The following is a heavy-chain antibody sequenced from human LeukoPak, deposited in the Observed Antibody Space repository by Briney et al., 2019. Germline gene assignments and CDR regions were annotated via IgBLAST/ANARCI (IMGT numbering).Heavy chain of an antibody. CDR2: SRNKGNSYST. CDR3: TSTVYDYRFFAN. Sequence: GGSLRLSCAASGFTFSDYYMSWIRQAPGKGLEWLGRSRNKGNSYSTEYAASVKGRFTVSRDDSKNSLSLQMNSLETEDTAIYYCTSTVYDYRFFANWGQGTLVTVSS. D-gene: IGHD5/OR15-5a*01. J-gene: IGHJ4*02. V-gene: IGHV3-72*01. CDR1: GFTFSDYY.